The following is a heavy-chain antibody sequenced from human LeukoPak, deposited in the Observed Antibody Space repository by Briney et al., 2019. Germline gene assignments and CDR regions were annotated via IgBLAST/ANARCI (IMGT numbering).Heavy chain of an antibody. Sequence: GRSLRLSCAASGFTFSSYGMHWVRQAPGKGLEWVAVISYDGSNKYYADSVKGRFTISRDNSKNTLYLQMNSLRAEDTALYYCARSITMVRGVIPLGDYWGQGTLVTVSS. D-gene: IGHD3-10*01. CDR1: GFTFSSYG. CDR2: ISYDGSNK. J-gene: IGHJ4*02. CDR3: ARSITMVRGVIPLGDY. V-gene: IGHV3-30*03.